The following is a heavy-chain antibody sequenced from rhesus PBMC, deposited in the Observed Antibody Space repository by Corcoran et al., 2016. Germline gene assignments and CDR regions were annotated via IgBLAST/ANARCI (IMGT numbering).Heavy chain of an antibody. J-gene: IGHJ4*01. V-gene: IGHV4-160*01. CDR2: IRSGGST. CDR1: GGSISSNY. Sequence: QVQLQQWGEGLVKPSETLSLTCAVYGGSISSNYWSWIRQPPGKGLEWIGRIRSGGSTNYTPSLKGRVTFSLDTSKNQFSLKLSSVTAADTAVYYCARMEYCTGSGCYMGNRTGTFDYWGQGVLVTVSS. CDR3: ARMEYCTGSGCYMGNRTGTFDY. D-gene: IGHD2-21*01.